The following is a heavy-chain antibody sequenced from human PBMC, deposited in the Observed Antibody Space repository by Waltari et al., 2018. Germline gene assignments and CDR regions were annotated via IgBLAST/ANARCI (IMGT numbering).Heavy chain of an antibody. V-gene: IGHV4-38-2*02. CDR2: TYHSGST. D-gene: IGHD5-18*01. J-gene: IGHJ3*02. CDR3: AREGSWIQLWLGYDAFDI. Sequence: QVQLQESGPGLVKPSETLSLTCAVSGYSISRGYYWGWIRQPPGKGLEWIGSTYHSGSTYYNPSLKSRVTISVDTSKNQFSLKLSSVTAADTAVYYCAREGSWIQLWLGYDAFDIWGQGTMVTVSS. CDR1: GYSISRGYY.